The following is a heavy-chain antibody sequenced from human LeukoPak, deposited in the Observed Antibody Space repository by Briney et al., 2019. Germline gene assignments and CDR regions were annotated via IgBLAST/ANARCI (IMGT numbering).Heavy chain of an antibody. CDR2: INPNSGGT. CDR1: GYSFTDYY. V-gene: IGHV1-2*06. Sequence: ASVKVSCKTSGYSFTDYYMHWVRQAPGQGLEWMGRINPNSGGTNYAQNFQGSVTMTRDTSISTAYMELSWLRSDDTAVYYCARDKEATRGFDYWGQGTLVTVSS. J-gene: IGHJ4*02. CDR3: ARDKEATRGFDY. D-gene: IGHD1-26*01.